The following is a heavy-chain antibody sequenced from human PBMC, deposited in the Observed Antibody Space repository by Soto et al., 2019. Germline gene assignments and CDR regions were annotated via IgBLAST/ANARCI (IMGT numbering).Heavy chain of an antibody. CDR3: ARVKAGSGSYMAFDY. Sequence: SVKVSCKASGGTFSSYTISWVRQAPGQGLEWMGRIIPILGIANYAQKSQGRVTITADKSTSTAYMELSSLRSDDTAVYYFARVKAGSGSYMAFDYWCQGTPVTVSS. CDR1: GGTFSSYT. CDR2: IIPILGIA. V-gene: IGHV1-69*02. J-gene: IGHJ4*02. D-gene: IGHD3-10*01.